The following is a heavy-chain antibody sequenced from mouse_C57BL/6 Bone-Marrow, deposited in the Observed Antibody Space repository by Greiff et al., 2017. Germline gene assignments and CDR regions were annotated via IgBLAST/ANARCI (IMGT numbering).Heavy chain of an antibody. CDR3: ARAPIYYYGSRYCDV. J-gene: IGHJ1*03. V-gene: IGHV1-82*01. CDR1: GYAFSSSW. Sequence: QVQLQQSGPELVKPGASVKISCKASGYAFSSSWMNWVKQRPGKGLEWIGRIYPGDGDTNYNGKFKGKATLTADKSSSTAYMQLSSLTSEDSAVYFCARAPIYYYGSRYCDVWGTGTTVTVSS. D-gene: IGHD1-1*01. CDR2: IYPGDGDT.